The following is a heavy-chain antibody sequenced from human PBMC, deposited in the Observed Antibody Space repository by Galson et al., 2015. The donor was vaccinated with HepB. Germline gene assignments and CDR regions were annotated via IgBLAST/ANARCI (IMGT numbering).Heavy chain of an antibody. Sequence: SLRLSCAASGFTFSSYGMHWVRQAPGKGLEWVAVISYDGSNKYYADSVKGRFTISRDNSKNTLYLQMNSLRAEDTAVYYCAKDHGSGDAFDIWGQGTMVTVSS. CDR2: ISYDGSNK. D-gene: IGHD3-10*01. V-gene: IGHV3-30*18. CDR1: GFTFSSYG. CDR3: AKDHGSGDAFDI. J-gene: IGHJ3*02.